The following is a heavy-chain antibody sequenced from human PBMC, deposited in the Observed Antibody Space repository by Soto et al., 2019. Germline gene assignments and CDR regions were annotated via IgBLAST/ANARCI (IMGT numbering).Heavy chain of an antibody. D-gene: IGHD6-6*01. V-gene: IGHV3-23*01. CDR3: ANSLAAYSSSY. CDR1: GCTFSSSA. CDR2: ISGSGGST. J-gene: IGHJ4*02. Sequence: PXGSLRCPWSSSGCTFSSSAMSWVRQAPGKGLEWVSAISGSGGSTYYAYSVKGRFTISRDNSKNTLYLQMNSLRAEDTAVYYCANSLAAYSSSYWDQGTLVTVSS.